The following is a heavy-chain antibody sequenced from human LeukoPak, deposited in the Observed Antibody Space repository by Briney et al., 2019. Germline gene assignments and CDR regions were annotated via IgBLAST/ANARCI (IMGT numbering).Heavy chain of an antibody. Sequence: PVGSLRLSCAASGFTFSSYAMSWVRQAPGKGLEWVSPISGSGGSTYYADSVKGRFTISRDNSKNTLYLQMNSLRAEDTAVYYCAKDAEYYDSSGYWGLNYFDYWGQGTLVTVSS. CDR2: ISGSGGST. V-gene: IGHV3-23*01. D-gene: IGHD3-22*01. CDR1: GFTFSSYA. CDR3: AKDAEYYDSSGYWGLNYFDY. J-gene: IGHJ4*02.